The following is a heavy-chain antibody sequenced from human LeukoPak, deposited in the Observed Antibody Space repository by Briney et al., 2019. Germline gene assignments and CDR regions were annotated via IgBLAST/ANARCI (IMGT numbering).Heavy chain of an antibody. V-gene: IGHV3-23*01. CDR3: ASTLGYCSGGSCYAGTFDY. CDR2: ISGSGGST. J-gene: IGHJ4*02. D-gene: IGHD2-15*01. Sequence: PGGSLRLSCAASGFTFSSYAMSWVRQAPGKGLEWVSAISGSGGSTYYADSVKDRFTISRDNAKNSLYLQMNSLRAEDTAVYYCASTLGYCSGGSCYAGTFDYWGQGTLVTVSS. CDR1: GFTFSSYA.